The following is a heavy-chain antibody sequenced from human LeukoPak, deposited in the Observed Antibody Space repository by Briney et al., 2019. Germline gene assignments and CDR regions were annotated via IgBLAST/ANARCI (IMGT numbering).Heavy chain of an antibody. CDR2: IYYSGST. CDR3: AARTYYDFWSGSDY. Sequence: PSETLSLTCTVSGGSISSSSYYWGWIRQPPGKGLEWIGSIYYSGSTYYNPSLKGRVTISVDTSKNQFSLKLSSVTAADTAVYYCAARTYYDFWSGSDYWGQGTLVTVSS. D-gene: IGHD3-3*01. V-gene: IGHV4-39*01. CDR1: GGSISSSSYY. J-gene: IGHJ4*02.